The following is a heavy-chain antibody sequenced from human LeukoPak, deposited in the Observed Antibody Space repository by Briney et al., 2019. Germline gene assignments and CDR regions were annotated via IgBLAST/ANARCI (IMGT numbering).Heavy chain of an antibody. CDR1: GGSISSSSYY. V-gene: IGHV4-39*07. CDR2: VYYSGST. CDR3: ARVDGYSSSWTTTFFDY. J-gene: IGHJ4*02. Sequence: PSETLSLTCTVSGGSISSSSYYWGWIRQPPGRGLEWIGNVYYSGSTYYNPSLKSRVTISVDTSKNQFSLKLSSVTTADTAVYYCARVDGYSSSWTTTFFDYWGQGTLVTVSS. D-gene: IGHD6-13*01.